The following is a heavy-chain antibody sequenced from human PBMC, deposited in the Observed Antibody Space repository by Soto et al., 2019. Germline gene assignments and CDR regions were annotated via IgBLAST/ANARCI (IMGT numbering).Heavy chain of an antibody. CDR1: GFTFSSYD. Sequence: GGSLRLSCAASGFTFSSYDMHWVRQATGKGLEWVSAIGTAGDTYYPGSVKGRFTISRENAKNSLYLQMNSLRAGDTAVYYCARSVSGGQQLNNWFDPWGQGTLVTVSS. J-gene: IGHJ5*02. CDR2: IGTAGDT. D-gene: IGHD6-13*01. CDR3: ARSVSGGQQLNNWFDP. V-gene: IGHV3-13*01.